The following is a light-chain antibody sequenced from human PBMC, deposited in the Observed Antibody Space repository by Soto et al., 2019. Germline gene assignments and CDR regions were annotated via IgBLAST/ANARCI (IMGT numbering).Light chain of an antibody. CDR1: QSISNW. J-gene: IGKJ5*01. CDR2: DAS. Sequence: IQLTQSPSTLSASVGDRVSITCRASQSISNWLAWYQQKPGKAPKXLIYDASSLQSGVPSRFSGSGSGTDFTITICSLQPEDFETYYGQQSYSTPHTSCQGTRLENK. CDR3: QQSYSTPHT. V-gene: IGKV1-39*01.